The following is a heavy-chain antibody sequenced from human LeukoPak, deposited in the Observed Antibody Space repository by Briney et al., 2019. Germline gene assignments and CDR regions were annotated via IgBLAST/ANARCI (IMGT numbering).Heavy chain of an antibody. V-gene: IGHV3-30*02. D-gene: IGHD2-15*01. CDR1: GFTFGSYG. CDR3: AKNFYVVVAATADLHHLFDY. CDR2: IRSDGSNK. Sequence: GGSLRLSCAASGFTFGSYGMHWVRQAPGKGLEWVTFIRSDGSNKYYADSVKGRFTISRDNSKNTLYLQMNSLRAEDTAVYYCAKNFYVVVAATADLHHLFDYWGQGTLVTVSS. J-gene: IGHJ4*02.